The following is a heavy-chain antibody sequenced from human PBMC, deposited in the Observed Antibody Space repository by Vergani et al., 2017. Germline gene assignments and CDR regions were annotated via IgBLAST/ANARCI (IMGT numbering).Heavy chain of an antibody. CDR2: IGTAGDT. V-gene: IGHV3-13*01. D-gene: IGHD2-2*01. CDR3: ARGAGYCSSTSCPPTLRHYYYYIDV. CDR1: GFTFSTYD. J-gene: IGHJ6*03. Sequence: EVQLVESGGGLVQPGGSLRLSCAASGFTFSTYDMHWVRQATGKGLAWVSAIGTAGDTYYPGSVKGRFTISRENAKNSLYLQMNGLRAEDTAVYYCARGAGYCSSTSCPPTLRHYYYYIDVWGKGTMVTVSS.